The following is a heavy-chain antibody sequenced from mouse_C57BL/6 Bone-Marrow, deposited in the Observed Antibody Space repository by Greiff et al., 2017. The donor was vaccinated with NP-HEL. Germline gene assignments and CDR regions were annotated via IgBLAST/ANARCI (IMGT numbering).Heavy chain of an antibody. CDR3: ARHEDRYYGSIHFDY. CDR1: GYTFTEYT. Sequence: LEESGAELVKPRASVKLSCKASGYTFTEYTIHWVKQRSGQGLEWIGWFYPGRGSIKYNEKFKDKATLTADKSSSTVYMELSRLTSDDSAVYFCARHEDRYYGSIHFDYWGQGTTLTVSS. V-gene: IGHV1-62-2*01. CDR2: FYPGRGSI. D-gene: IGHD1-1*01. J-gene: IGHJ2*01.